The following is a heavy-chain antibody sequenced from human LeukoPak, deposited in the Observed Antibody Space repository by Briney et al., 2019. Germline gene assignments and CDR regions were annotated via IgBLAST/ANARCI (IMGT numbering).Heavy chain of an antibody. Sequence: ASVKVSCKASGYTFINYEVNWVRQATRQGLEWVGRMNPNSGNTGYAQKFQGRVTITRNTSISTAYMELSSLRSEDTAVYYCARGRSGQGQQLVRRYYYYMDVWGKGTTVTVSS. CDR3: ARGRSGQGQQLVRRYYYYMDV. CDR2: MNPNSGNT. J-gene: IGHJ6*03. CDR1: GYTFINYE. V-gene: IGHV1-8*03. D-gene: IGHD6-13*01.